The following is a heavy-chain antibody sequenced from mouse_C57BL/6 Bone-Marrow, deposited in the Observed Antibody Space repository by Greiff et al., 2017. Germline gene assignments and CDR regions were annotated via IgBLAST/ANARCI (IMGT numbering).Heavy chain of an antibody. Sequence: VQLKQSGPELVKPGASVKIPCKASGYTFTDYNMDWVKQSHGKSLEWIGDINPNNGGTIYNQKFKGKATLTVDKSSSTAYMELRSLTSEDTAVYYCARSGDGFAWFAYWGQGTLVTVSA. D-gene: IGHD3-1*01. CDR2: INPNNGGT. V-gene: IGHV1-18*01. J-gene: IGHJ3*01. CDR1: GYTFTDYN. CDR3: ARSGDGFAWFAY.